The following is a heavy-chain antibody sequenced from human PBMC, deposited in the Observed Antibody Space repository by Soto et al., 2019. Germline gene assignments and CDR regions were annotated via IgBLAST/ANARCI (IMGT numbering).Heavy chain of an antibody. CDR2: MYYSGSA. V-gene: IGHV4-39*01. Sequence: PSETLSLTCTVSGGSISNNIYLWGWIRQPPGKGLEWMATMYYSGSASYNPSLSIRLTISVDTSKNQFSLKLTSVTAADTVMYYCASGIPTWFLSWGQGALVTVSS. CDR1: GGSISNNIYL. J-gene: IGHJ5*02. D-gene: IGHD2-21*01. CDR3: ASGIPTWFLS.